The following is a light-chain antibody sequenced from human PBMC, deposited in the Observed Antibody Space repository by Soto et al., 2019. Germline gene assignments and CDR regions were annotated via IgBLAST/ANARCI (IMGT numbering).Light chain of an antibody. V-gene: IGKV3-20*01. Sequence: VLTQSPGTLSLSTGERATLSCRASQSVSSSYLAWYQQKPGQAPRLLIYGASSRATGIPDRFSGSGSGTDFTLTISRLEPEDVAVYYCQQFSSYPLTFGGGTKVDIK. CDR1: QSVSSSY. J-gene: IGKJ4*01. CDR2: GAS. CDR3: QQFSSYPLT.